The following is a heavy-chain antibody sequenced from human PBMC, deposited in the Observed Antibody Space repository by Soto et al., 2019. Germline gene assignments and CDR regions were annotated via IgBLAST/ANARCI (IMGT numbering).Heavy chain of an antibody. CDR2: INDSGNI. CDR1: GGSFSGYQ. V-gene: IGHV4-34*01. D-gene: IGHD3-10*01. Sequence: QVQLQQWGAGLLKPSETLSLTCAVYGGSFSGYQWSWIRQTPGKGLEWIGEINDSGNINYNPSLKSRVTIVLDTPKKQNSQKLSSVTGADTAVYYCARGLILWFGELSRRGGYYYYMDVWGKGTTVIVSS. CDR3: ARGLILWFGELSRRGGYYYYMDV. J-gene: IGHJ6*03.